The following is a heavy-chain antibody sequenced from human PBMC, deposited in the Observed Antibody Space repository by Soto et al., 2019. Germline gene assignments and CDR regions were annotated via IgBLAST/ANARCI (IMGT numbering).Heavy chain of an antibody. D-gene: IGHD3-16*01. CDR3: ARVPIDTYMIYWSDP. CDR2: IYFSGRT. J-gene: IGHJ5*02. Sequence: SETLSLTCTVSGDSVISGDYYWTWIRQPPGKGLEWVGHIYFSGRTNYIPSLESRVTISLDTSKNQFPLKLTSVTAADTAVYYCARVPIDTYMIYWSDPWGQGTLVT. CDR1: GDSVISGDYY. V-gene: IGHV4-61*08.